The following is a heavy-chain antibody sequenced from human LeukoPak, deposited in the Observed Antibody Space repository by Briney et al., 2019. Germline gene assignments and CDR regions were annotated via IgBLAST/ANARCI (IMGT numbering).Heavy chain of an antibody. V-gene: IGHV5-51*01. Sequence: GESLKISCKGSGYSFTSYWIGWVRQMPGKGLEWMGIIYPGDSDTRYSPSFQGQVTISADKSISTAYLQWSSLKASDTAMYYCARTMYSSSSSPTDYYYYGMDVWGQGTTVTVSS. J-gene: IGHJ6*02. CDR3: ARTMYSSSSSPTDYYYYGMDV. D-gene: IGHD6-13*01. CDR1: GYSFTSYW. CDR2: IYPGDSDT.